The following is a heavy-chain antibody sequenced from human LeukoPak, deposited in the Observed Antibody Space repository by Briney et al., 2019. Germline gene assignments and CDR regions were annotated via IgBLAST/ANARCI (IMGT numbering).Heavy chain of an antibody. CDR3: ARDYSRNSFDY. J-gene: IGHJ4*02. V-gene: IGHV3-33*01. CDR2: IWYDGINN. D-gene: IGHD6-13*01. CDR1: GFTSSNYD. Sequence: PGRSLRLSCAASGFTSSNYDMHWVRQAPGKGLEWVAVIWYDGINNYYADSVKGRFSISRDNSKNALYLQMNSLSAEDTAVYFCARDYSRNSFDYWGQGTLVTVSS.